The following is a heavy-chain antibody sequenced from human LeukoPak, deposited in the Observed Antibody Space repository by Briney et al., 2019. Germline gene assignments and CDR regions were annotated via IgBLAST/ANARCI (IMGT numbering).Heavy chain of an antibody. D-gene: IGHD3-16*02. CDR3: ARANWGEYVWGSYRYPCAFDI. V-gene: IGHV5-51*01. J-gene: IGHJ3*02. CDR1: GYSFTSYW. CDR2: IYPGDSDT. Sequence: GESLKISCKGSGYSFTSYWIGWVRQMPGKGLEWIGIIYPGDSDTSYSPSFQGQVTISAAKSITTAYLQWTSLKASDTAMYYCARANWGEYVWGSYRYPCAFDIWGQGTMVTVSS.